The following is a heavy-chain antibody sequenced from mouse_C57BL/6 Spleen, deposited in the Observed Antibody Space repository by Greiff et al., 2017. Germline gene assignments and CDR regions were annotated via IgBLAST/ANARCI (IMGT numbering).Heavy chain of an antibody. CDR2: IDPENGDT. V-gene: IGHV14-4*01. Sequence: EVQLQQSGAELVRPGASVTLSCTASGFNFTDYYMHWVKQRPVQGLEWIGWIDPENGDTEYASKFQGKATVTADTSSNTAYLQLSSLTSEDTAVYSCATGQLRLRRFAYWGQGTLVTVSA. J-gene: IGHJ3*01. CDR3: ATGQLRLRRFAY. D-gene: IGHD3-2*02. CDR1: GFNFTDYY.